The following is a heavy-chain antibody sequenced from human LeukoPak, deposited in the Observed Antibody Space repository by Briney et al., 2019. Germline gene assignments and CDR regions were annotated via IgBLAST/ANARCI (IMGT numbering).Heavy chain of an antibody. D-gene: IGHD3-22*01. CDR1: GGSFSGYY. CDR3: ARGPYDRSGYYSKRFDY. Sequence: SETLSLTCAVYGGSFSGYYWSWIRQPPGKGLEWIGEINHSGSTNYNPSLKSRVTISVDTAKNQFSLKLSSVTAADTAVYYCARGPYDRSGYYSKRFDYWGQGTLVTVSS. CDR2: INHSGST. V-gene: IGHV4-34*01. J-gene: IGHJ4*02.